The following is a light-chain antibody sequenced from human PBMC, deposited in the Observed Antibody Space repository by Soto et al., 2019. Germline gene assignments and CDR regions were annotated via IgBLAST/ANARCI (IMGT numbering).Light chain of an antibody. Sequence: DIHMTQSPSTLSASVGDIVTITCRASQSISVWLAWYQQKPGKAPNLLIYKTSSLETGVPSRFSGSGSGTEFTLTISSLQPDDFATYDCQHYNDYSWTFGQGTKVEIK. CDR1: QSISVW. V-gene: IGKV1-5*03. CDR3: QHYNDYSWT. J-gene: IGKJ1*01. CDR2: KTS.